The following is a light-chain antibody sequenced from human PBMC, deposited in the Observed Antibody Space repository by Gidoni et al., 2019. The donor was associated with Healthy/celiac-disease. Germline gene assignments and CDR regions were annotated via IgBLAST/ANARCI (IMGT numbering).Light chain of an antibody. V-gene: IGKV3-20*01. Sequence: EIVLTQSSGTLSLSQGERANLSCRASQSVSSSYLAWYQQKPGQAPRLLIYGASSRATGIPDRFSGSGSGTDFTLTISRLEPEDFAVYYCQQYGSSPRAFGQGTKVEIK. CDR2: GAS. CDR1: QSVSSSY. J-gene: IGKJ1*01. CDR3: QQYGSSPRA.